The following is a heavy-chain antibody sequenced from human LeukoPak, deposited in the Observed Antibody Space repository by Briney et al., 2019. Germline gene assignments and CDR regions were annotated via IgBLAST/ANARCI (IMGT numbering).Heavy chain of an antibody. CDR3: ARANVLYYYMGV. J-gene: IGHJ6*03. CDR2: ISSSGSTI. CDR1: GFTFSSYA. V-gene: IGHV3-48*04. D-gene: IGHD2-8*01. Sequence: GGSLRLSCAASGFTFSSYAMSWIRQAPGKGLEWVSYISSSGSTIYYADSVKGRFTISRDNAKNSLYLQMNSLRAEDTAVYYCARANVLYYYMGVWGKGTTVTVSS.